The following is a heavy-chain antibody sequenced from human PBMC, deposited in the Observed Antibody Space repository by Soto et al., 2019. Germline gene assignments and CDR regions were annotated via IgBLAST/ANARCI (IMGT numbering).Heavy chain of an antibody. CDR2: VKSKTDGGTT. Sequence: GGSLRLSCAASGFTFSNAWINWVRQAPGKGLEWVGRVKSKTDGGTTDFAAPAKGRFAISRDDSKDMVYLEVNSLKTENTCIYYCTTDSYITSIIVRFDYWGHGTLVTVSS. CDR3: TTDSYITSIIVRFDY. V-gene: IGHV3-15*07. CDR1: GFTFSNAW. J-gene: IGHJ4*01. D-gene: IGHD3-22*01.